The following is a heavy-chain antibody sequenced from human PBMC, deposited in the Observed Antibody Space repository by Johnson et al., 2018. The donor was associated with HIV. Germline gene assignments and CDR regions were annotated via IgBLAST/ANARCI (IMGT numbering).Heavy chain of an antibody. V-gene: IGHV3-66*01. CDR1: GFTVSSNY. J-gene: IGHJ3*02. CDR2: IYSGGST. Sequence: VQLVESGGGVVQPGRSLRLSCAASGFTVSSNYMSWVRQAPGKGLEWVSVIYSGGSTYYADSVKGRFTISRDNSKNTLYLQMNSLRAEDTAVYYCARGTPGDYDSSGYYQGSEAFDIWGQGTMVTVSS. CDR3: ARGTPGDYDSSGYYQGSEAFDI. D-gene: IGHD3-22*01.